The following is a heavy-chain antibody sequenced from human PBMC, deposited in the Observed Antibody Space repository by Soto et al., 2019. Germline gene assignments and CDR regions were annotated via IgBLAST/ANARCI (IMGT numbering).Heavy chain of an antibody. CDR2: IIPIFGTA. CDR1: GGTFSSYA. Sequence: SVKVSCKASGGTFSSYAISWVRQAPGQELEWMGGIIPIFGTANYAQKFQGRVTITADESTSTAYMELSSLRSEDTAVYYCARDGFHPVYNWFDPWGQGTLVTVSS. V-gene: IGHV1-69*13. J-gene: IGHJ5*02. CDR3: ARDGFHPVYNWFDP. D-gene: IGHD2-8*01.